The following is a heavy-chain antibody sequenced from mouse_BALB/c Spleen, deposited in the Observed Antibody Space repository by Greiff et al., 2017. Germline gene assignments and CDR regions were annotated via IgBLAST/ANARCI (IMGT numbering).Heavy chain of an antibody. CDR3: ARGYGNRFAY. CDR2: IDPENGNT. J-gene: IGHJ3*01. Sequence: DVHLVESGAELVRPGALVKLSCKASGFNIKDYYMHWVKQRPEQGLEWIGWIDPENGNTIYDPKFQGKASITADTSSNTAYLQLSSLTSEDTAVYYCARGYGNRFAYWGQGTLVTVSA. V-gene: IGHV14-1*02. D-gene: IGHD2-1*01. CDR1: GFNIKDYY.